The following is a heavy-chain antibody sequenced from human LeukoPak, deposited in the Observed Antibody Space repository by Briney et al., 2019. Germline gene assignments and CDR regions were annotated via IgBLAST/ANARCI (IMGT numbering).Heavy chain of an antibody. D-gene: IGHD1-26*01. CDR3: ARRSTDYYYGMDV. CDR1: GGSISSGGYS. Sequence: SETLSLTCAVSGGSISSGGYSWSWIRQPPGKGLEWIGYIYHSGSTYYNPSLKSRVTISVDRSKNQFSLKLSSVTAADTAVYYCARRSTDYYYGMDVWGQGTTVTVSS. V-gene: IGHV4-30-2*01. CDR2: IYHSGST. J-gene: IGHJ6*02.